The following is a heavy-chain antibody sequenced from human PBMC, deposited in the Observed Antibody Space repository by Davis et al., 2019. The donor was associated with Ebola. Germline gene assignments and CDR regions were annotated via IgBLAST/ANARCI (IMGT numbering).Heavy chain of an antibody. CDR1: GYTFTSYA. V-gene: IGHV1-3*01. CDR2: INAGNGNT. D-gene: IGHD5-18*01. Sequence: AASVKVSCKASGYTFTSYAMHWVRQAPGQRLEWMGWINAGNGNTKYSQKFQGRVTMTWDNSISTAFMEVRSLTSADTSVYYCARGGYSYGYGLDFWGQGSLVTVTS. CDR3: ARGGYSYGYGLDF. J-gene: IGHJ4*02.